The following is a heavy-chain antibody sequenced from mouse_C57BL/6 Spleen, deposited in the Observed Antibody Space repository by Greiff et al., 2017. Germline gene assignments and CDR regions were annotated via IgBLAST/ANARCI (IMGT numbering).Heavy chain of an antibody. D-gene: IGHD2-10*02. V-gene: IGHV5-17*01. J-gene: IGHJ4*01. Sequence: EVKVEESGGGLVKPGGSLKLSCAASGFTFSDYGMHWVRQAPEKGLEWVAYISSGSSTIYYADTVKGRFTISRDNAKTTLFLQMTSLRSEDTAMYCCARPPPRDYAMDCWGQGTSVTVAS. CDR1: GFTFSDYG. CDR2: ISSGSSTI. CDR3: ARPPPRDYAMDC.